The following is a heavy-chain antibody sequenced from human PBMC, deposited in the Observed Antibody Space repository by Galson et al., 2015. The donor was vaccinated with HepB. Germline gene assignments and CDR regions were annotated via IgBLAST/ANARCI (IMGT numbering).Heavy chain of an antibody. CDR2: ISSSSSYT. V-gene: IGHV3-11*06. Sequence: SLRLSCAASGFTFSDYYMSWIRQAPGKGLEWVSYISSSSSYTNYADSVKGRFTISRDNAKNSLYLQMNSLRAEDTAVYYCARDRGGLGGYDSSGYYYFDYWGQGTLVTVSS. D-gene: IGHD3-22*01. J-gene: IGHJ4*02. CDR1: GFTFSDYY. CDR3: ARDRGGLGGYDSSGYYYFDY.